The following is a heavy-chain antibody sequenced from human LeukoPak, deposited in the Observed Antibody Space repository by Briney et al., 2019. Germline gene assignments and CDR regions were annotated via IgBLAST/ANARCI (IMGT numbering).Heavy chain of an antibody. D-gene: IGHD5-12*01. J-gene: IGHJ5*02. CDR1: GGSFSGYY. CDR2: INHSGST. CDR3: ARGRAYLSRWLQSLDWFDP. Sequence: PSETLSLTCAVYGGSFSGYYWSWIRQPPGKGLEWIGEINHSGSTNYNPSLKSRVTISVDTSKNQFSLKLSSVTAADTAVYYCARGRAYLSRWLQSLDWFDPRGQGTLVTVSS. V-gene: IGHV4-34*01.